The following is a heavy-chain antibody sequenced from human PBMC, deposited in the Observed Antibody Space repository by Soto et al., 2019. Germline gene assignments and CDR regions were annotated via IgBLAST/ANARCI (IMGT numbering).Heavy chain of an antibody. Sequence: PGGSLRLSCAASGFTVSSYGMHWFRQAPGKGLEWVAVISRDGGTKYYADSVKGRFTISRDNSRNTLFLEMNSLRGDDMAVYYCTGEVASGYWGQGTLVTVSS. CDR1: GFTVSSYG. CDR2: ISRDGGTK. J-gene: IGHJ4*02. CDR3: TGEVASGY. D-gene: IGHD2-8*02. V-gene: IGHV3-30*03.